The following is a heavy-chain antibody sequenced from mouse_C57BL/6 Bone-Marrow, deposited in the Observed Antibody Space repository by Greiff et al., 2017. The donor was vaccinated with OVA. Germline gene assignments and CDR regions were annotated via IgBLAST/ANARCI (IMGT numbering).Heavy chain of an antibody. CDR2: IYPRDGST. V-gene: IGHV1-85*01. J-gene: IGHJ4*01. Sequence: VQLVESGPELVKPGASVKLSCKASGYTFTSYDINWVKQRPGQGLEWIGWIYPRDGSTKYNEKFKGKATLTVDTSSSTAYMELHSLTSEDSAVYFCATLWFYAMDYWGQGTSVTVSS. CDR1: GYTFTSYD. D-gene: IGHD2-2*01. CDR3: ATLWFYAMDY.